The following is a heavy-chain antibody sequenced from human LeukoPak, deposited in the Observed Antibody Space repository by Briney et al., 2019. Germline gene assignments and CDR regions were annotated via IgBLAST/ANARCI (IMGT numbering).Heavy chain of an antibody. CDR1: GFTFSSYA. V-gene: IGHV3-7*01. CDR2: IKQDGSEK. CDR3: ARDYGSGWSQLYYFDY. J-gene: IGHJ4*02. Sequence: GGSLRLSCAASGFTFSSYAMSWVRQAPGKGLEWVANIKQDGSEKYYVDSVKGRFTISRDNAKNSLYLQMNSLRAEDTAVYYCARDYGSGWSQLYYFDYWGQGTLVTVSS. D-gene: IGHD6-19*01.